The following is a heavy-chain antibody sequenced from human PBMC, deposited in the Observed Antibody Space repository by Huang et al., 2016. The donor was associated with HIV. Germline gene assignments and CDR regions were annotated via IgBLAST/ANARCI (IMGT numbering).Heavy chain of an antibody. Sequence: QVQLQESGPGLVKPSETLSLTCTVSGGSISTYYWSWIRQPPGKGLEWIGYIYYSGSTNYTPSLKRRVTISVDTSKNQFSLKLSSVTAADTAVYYCARGAQGKYCSGGSCYYFDYWGQGTLVTVSS. V-gene: IGHV4-59*01. CDR1: GGSISTYY. CDR3: ARGAQGKYCSGGSCYYFDY. D-gene: IGHD2-15*01. CDR2: IYYSGST. J-gene: IGHJ4*02.